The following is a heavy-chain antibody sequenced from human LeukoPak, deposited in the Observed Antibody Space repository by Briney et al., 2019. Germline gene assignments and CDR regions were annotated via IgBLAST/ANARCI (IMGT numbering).Heavy chain of an antibody. CDR2: ISSSGSTI. CDR1: GFTFSSYE. CDR3: ARYYYGSGYYYYYYMDV. Sequence: PGGSLRLSCAASGFTFSSYEMNWVRQAPGKGLEWVSYISSSGSTIYYADSVKGRFTISRDNAKNSLYLQMNSLRAEDTAVYYCARYYYGSGYYYYYYMDVWGKGTTVTISS. J-gene: IGHJ6*03. V-gene: IGHV3-48*03. D-gene: IGHD3-10*01.